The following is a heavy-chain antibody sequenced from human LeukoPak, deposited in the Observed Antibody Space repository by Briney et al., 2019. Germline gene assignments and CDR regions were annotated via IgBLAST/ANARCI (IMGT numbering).Heavy chain of an antibody. CDR3: ARDGSSSFDY. CDR1: GFTFSSYS. D-gene: IGHD6-13*01. V-gene: IGHV3-21*01. Sequence: PGGSLRLSCVASGFTFSSYSMNWLRQAPGKGLEWVSSIDVGSYAYYADSVKGRFTISRDNSKNTLYLQMNSLRAEDTAVYYCARDGSSSFDYWGQGTLVTVSS. J-gene: IGHJ4*02. CDR2: IDVGSYA.